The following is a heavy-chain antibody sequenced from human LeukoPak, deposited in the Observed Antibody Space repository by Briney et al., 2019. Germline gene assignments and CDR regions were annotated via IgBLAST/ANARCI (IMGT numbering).Heavy chain of an antibody. CDR2: ISSSGNII. J-gene: IGHJ5*02. CDR1: GFSSSSYE. D-gene: IGHD3-10*01. V-gene: IGHV3-48*03. Sequence: GGSLRLSCVASGFSSSSYEMTWVRQAPGKGLEWVSHISSSGNIIHYADSEEGRFTISRDNAKNSLYLQMYSLRAEDTAIYYCARVIRGYGSGTYYDWFDPWGQGTLVIVSS. CDR3: ARVIRGYGSGTYYDWFDP.